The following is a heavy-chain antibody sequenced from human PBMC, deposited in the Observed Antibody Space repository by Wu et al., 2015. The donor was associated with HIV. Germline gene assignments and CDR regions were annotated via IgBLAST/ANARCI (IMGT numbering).Heavy chain of an antibody. V-gene: IGHV1-2*02. D-gene: IGHD2-21*01. CDR3: ASGIQAGGANY. Sequence: QVQLVQSGAEVKRPGASVRVSCKTSGYSFTAYFLHWVRQAPGQGLGFMGRLNPNTGATDFAQKFQGRVTVTRDTSISTAYMEIYRLRLEDTAVYYCASGIQAGGANYWGQGTLVTVSS. CDR2: LNPNTGAT. J-gene: IGHJ4*02. CDR1: GYSFTAYF.